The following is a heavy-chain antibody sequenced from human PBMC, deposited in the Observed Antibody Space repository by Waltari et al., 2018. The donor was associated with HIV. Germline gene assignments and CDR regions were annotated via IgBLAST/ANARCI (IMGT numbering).Heavy chain of an antibody. CDR1: GFTFSSEC. CDR2: ISYDGSNK. J-gene: IGHJ6*02. Sequence: QVKLVESGGGVVQPGMSLRLSCAASGFTFSSECMRRVRQAPGKGLEWVAVISYDGSNKYYADSVKGRFTISRDNSKNTLYLQMNSLRAEDTAVYYCAKDARFLDLDYYYGMDVWGQGTTVTVSS. CDR3: AKDARFLDLDYYYGMDV. D-gene: IGHD3-3*01. V-gene: IGHV3-30*18.